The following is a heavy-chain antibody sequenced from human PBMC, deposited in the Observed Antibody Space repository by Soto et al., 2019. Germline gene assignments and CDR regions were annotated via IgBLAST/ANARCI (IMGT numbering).Heavy chain of an antibody. V-gene: IGHV3-23*01. CDR3: AREISYVSGGHLYYGMDV. J-gene: IGHJ6*02. Sequence: GGSLRLSCAAAGFAFSTYAMTWVRQAPGKGLEWVSVISGSGGSSYYAASVKGRFTISRDNSKNTLFLQMNGLRAEDPAVYYCAREISYVSGGHLYYGMDVLGQGTAVTVSS. CDR1: GFAFSTYA. CDR2: ISGSGGSS. D-gene: IGHD3-16*01.